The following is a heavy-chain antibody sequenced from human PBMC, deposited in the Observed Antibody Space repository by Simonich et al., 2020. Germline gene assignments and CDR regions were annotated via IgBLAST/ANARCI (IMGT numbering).Heavy chain of an antibody. CDR2: IKSVGSST. J-gene: IGHJ4*02. V-gene: IGHV3-74*01. CDR3: ARNRLDY. CDR1: GFTFSSYW. Sequence: EVQLVESGGGLVQPGGSLRLYCAAFGFTFSSYWMHWVRQAPGKGLVWSSSIKSVGSSTSYADSVNGRFTISRDNAKNTLYLQRNSLRAEDTAVYYCARNRLDYWGQGTLVTVSS.